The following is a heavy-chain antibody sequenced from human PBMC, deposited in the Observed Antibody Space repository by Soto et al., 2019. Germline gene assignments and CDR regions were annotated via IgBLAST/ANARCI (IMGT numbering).Heavy chain of an antibody. V-gene: IGHV4-61*08. Sequence: QVQLQESGPGLVKPSETLSLTCTVSGGSVSSEGYYWSWMRQPPGQGLEWIGYIYYSGITDYNPSLRSRATISVQKSKNQFSLRLNSVTAADTAVYYCAMSPPWKQLLNHWGQGTLVTVSS. J-gene: IGHJ4*02. D-gene: IGHD1-26*01. CDR2: IYYSGIT. CDR3: AMSPPWKQLLNH. CDR1: GGSVSSEGYY.